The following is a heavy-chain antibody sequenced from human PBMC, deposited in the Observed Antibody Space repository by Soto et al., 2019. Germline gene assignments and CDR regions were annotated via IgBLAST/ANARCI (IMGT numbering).Heavy chain of an antibody. V-gene: IGHV3-23*01. CDR2: ISGSGGST. CDR1: GFTFSSYA. J-gene: IGHJ3*02. CDR3: AKPDNKDIVVVPAARVAFDI. Sequence: PGGSLRLSCAASGFTFSSYAMSLVRQAPGKGLEWVSAISGSGGSTYYADSVKGRFTISRDNSKNTLYLQMNSLRAEDTAVYYCAKPDNKDIVVVPAARVAFDIWGQGTMVTVSS. D-gene: IGHD2-2*01.